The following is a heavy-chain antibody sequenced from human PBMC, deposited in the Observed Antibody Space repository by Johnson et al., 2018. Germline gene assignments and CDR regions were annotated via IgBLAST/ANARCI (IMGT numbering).Heavy chain of an antibody. V-gene: IGHV3-11*04. D-gene: IGHD4-17*01. CDR2: ISSSGSTI. J-gene: IGHJ6*02. CDR1: GFPFSDYY. CDR3: ARDKGVTTFGYYYYGMDV. Sequence: QVQLVESGGGLVKPGGSXRLSCAASGFPFSDYYMSWIRQAPGKGLEWVSYISSSGSTIYYADSVKGRFTISRDNPKNSLYLQMNSLRAEDTAGYYCARDKGVTTFGYYYYGMDVWGQGTTVTVSS.